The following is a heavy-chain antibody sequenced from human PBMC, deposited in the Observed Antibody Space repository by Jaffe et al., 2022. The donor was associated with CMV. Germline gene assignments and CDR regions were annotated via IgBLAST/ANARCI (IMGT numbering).Heavy chain of an antibody. V-gene: IGHV3-9*01. CDR2: ISWNSGSI. CDR1: GFTFDDYA. CDR3: AKGFEPGIQLWLVDY. D-gene: IGHD5-18*01. Sequence: EVQLVESGGGLVQPGRSLRLSCAASGFTFDDYAMHWVRQAPGKGLEWVSGISWNSGSIGYADSVKGRFTISRDNAKNSLYLQMNSLRAEDTALYYCAKGFEPGIQLWLVDYWGQGTLVTVSS. J-gene: IGHJ4*02.